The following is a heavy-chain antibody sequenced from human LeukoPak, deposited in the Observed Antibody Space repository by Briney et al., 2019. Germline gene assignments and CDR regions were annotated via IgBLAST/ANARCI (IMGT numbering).Heavy chain of an antibody. CDR2: INPNGGGT. CDR3: ARGVGTYYYGSGSYCNFDY. D-gene: IGHD3-10*01. Sequence: GASVKVSCKASGYTFTGYYMHWVRQAPGQGLEWTGRINPNGGGTNYAQKFQGRVTMTRDTSISTAYVELSRLRSDDTAVYYCARGVGTYYYGSGSYCNFDYWGQGTLVTVSS. V-gene: IGHV1-2*06. CDR1: GYTFTGYY. J-gene: IGHJ4*02.